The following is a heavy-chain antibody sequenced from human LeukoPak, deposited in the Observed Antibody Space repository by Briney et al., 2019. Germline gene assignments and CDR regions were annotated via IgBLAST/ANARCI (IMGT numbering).Heavy chain of an antibody. D-gene: IGHD4-17*01. V-gene: IGHV3-21*01. CDR2: ISSSSSYI. J-gene: IGHJ3*02. Sequence: GGSLRLSCAASGFTFSSYSMNWVRQAPGKGLEWVSSISSSSSYIYYADSVKGRFTISRDNAKNSLYLQMNSLRAEDTAVYYCARSKRATVTHAPDIWGQGTMVTVSS. CDR1: GFTFSSYS. CDR3: ARSKRATVTHAPDI.